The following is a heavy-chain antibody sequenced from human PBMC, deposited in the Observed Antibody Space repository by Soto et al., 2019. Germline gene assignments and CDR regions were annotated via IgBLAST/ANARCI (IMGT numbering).Heavy chain of an antibody. CDR1: GDSVSSDSTA. V-gene: IGHV6-1*01. J-gene: IGHJ4*02. Sequence: LQTLSLSCDISGDSVSSDSTAWNWIRQSPSRGLEWLGRTYYKSKWFYNYAVSVRSRIAIKSDTSKNQFSLQLNSVTPEDTAVDCCARGDQWLLYWGQGTLVTVSS. CDR2: TYYKSKWFY. CDR3: ARGDQWLLY. D-gene: IGHD6-19*01.